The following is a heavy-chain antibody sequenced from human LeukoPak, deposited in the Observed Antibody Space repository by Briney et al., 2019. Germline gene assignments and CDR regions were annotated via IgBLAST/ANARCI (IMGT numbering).Heavy chain of an antibody. Sequence: SETLSLTCTVSGGSISSYYWSWIRQPAGKGLEWIGRIYTSGSTNYNPSLKSRVTMSVDTSKNQFSLKLSSVTAADTAVYYCARGQIVVVPAYYYYYYMDVWGEGTTVTVSS. CDR1: GGSISSYY. CDR2: IYTSGST. CDR3: ARGQIVVVPAYYYYYYMDV. V-gene: IGHV4-4*07. D-gene: IGHD2-2*01. J-gene: IGHJ6*03.